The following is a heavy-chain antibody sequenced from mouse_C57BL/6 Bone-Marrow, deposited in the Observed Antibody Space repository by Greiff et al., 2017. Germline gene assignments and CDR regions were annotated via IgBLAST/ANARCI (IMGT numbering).Heavy chain of an antibody. CDR2: IYPRSGNT. Sequence: QVQLKESGAELARPGASVQLSCKASCYTFTSYGISWVKQRTGQGLEWIGEIYPRSGNTYYNEKVKGKATLTADNSSSTAYMELRSLTSEDSAVYFCASLMTTVVGTGFAYWGQGTLVTVSA. D-gene: IGHD1-1*01. J-gene: IGHJ3*01. CDR3: ASLMTTVVGTGFAY. V-gene: IGHV1-81*01. CDR1: CYTFTSYG.